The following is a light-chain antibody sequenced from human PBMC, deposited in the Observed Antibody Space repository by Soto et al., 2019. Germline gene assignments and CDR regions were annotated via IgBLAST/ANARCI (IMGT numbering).Light chain of an antibody. CDR2: GAS. Sequence: EIVMTQSPATLSVSPGERTTLSCRASHTVNSNLAWYLQKPGQAPRLLIYGASTRATGIPARFSGSGSGTEFTLTISRLQSEDFGVYHCQQYNAWPPLYTFGQGPKLEIK. J-gene: IGKJ2*01. CDR1: HTVNSN. CDR3: QQYNAWPPLYT. V-gene: IGKV3-15*01.